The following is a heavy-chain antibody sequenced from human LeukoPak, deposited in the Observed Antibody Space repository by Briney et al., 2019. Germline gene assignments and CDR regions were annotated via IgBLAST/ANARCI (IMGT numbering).Heavy chain of an antibody. CDR3: AREGPLELGVTMIVAPFDY. J-gene: IGHJ4*02. Sequence: PGGSLRLSCAASGFTFSSYSMNWVRQAPGKGLEWVSSISSSSSYIYYADSVKGRFTISRDNAKNSLYLQVNSLRAEDTAVYYCAREGPLELGVTMIVAPFDYWGQGTLVTVSS. V-gene: IGHV3-21*01. CDR2: ISSSSSYI. CDR1: GFTFSSYS. D-gene: IGHD3-22*01.